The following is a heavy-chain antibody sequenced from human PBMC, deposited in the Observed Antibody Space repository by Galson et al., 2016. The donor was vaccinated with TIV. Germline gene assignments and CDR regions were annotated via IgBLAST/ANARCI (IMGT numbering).Heavy chain of an antibody. D-gene: IGHD4-23*01. Sequence: SLRLSCAGSGFIVNTNYMGWVRQAPGEGLGWVSHISGSGNYRDYADSVKGRFTISRDNDKNSVYLQMNSLRAEDTAVYYCAIDHRPSTVVTPPVYYSYYYDIDVWGQGTTVTVSS. CDR1: GFIVNTNY. CDR2: ISGSGNYR. CDR3: AIDHRPSTVVTPPVYYSYYYDIDV. J-gene: IGHJ6*02. V-gene: IGHV3-11*06.